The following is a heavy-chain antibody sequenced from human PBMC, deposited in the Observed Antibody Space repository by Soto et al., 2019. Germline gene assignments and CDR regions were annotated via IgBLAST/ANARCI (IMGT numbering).Heavy chain of an antibody. CDR1: GFTFSNYN. Sequence: GGSLRLSCAASGFTFSNYNMNWVRQAPGKGLVWVSSISTSSAYIYYADSVKGRFTISRDNAKNSLYLQLNSLRAEDTAVYYCARDGRAYCGGDCYSDYWGQGTLVTVSS. V-gene: IGHV3-21*01. D-gene: IGHD2-21*02. J-gene: IGHJ4*02. CDR3: ARDGRAYCGGDCYSDY. CDR2: ISTSSAYI.